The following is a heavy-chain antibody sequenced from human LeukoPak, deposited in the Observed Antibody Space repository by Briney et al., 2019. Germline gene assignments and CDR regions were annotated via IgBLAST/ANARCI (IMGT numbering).Heavy chain of an antibody. CDR1: GYTFTGYY. V-gene: IGHV1-2*02. J-gene: IGHJ4*02. CDR2: INPNSGGT. Sequence: ASVKVSCKASGYTFTGYYMHWVRQAPGQGLEWMGWINPNSGGTNYAQKFQGRVTMTRDTSISTAYMELSRLTSDDAAVYYCARDGAVAGTAYPEYWGQGTLSPSPQ. CDR3: ARDGAVAGTAYPEY. D-gene: IGHD6-19*01.